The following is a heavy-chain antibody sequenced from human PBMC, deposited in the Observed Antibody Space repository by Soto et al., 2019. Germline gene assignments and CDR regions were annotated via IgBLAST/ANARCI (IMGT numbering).Heavy chain of an antibody. Sequence: EVQLLESGGGLVQPGGSLRLSCAASGFTFSSYAMSWVRQAPWKGLEWVSAISGSGGSIYYADAVKGRFTTSRDNSKNTLYLQMNSLRAEDTAVYYCAKSGIVGATHFDYWGQGTLVTYSS. CDR2: ISGSGGSI. CDR1: GFTFSSYA. CDR3: AKSGIVGATHFDY. D-gene: IGHD1-26*01. V-gene: IGHV3-23*01. J-gene: IGHJ4*02.